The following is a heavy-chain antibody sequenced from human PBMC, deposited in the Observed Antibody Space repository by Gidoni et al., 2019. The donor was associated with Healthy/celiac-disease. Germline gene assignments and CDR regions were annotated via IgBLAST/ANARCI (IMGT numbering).Heavy chain of an antibody. D-gene: IGHD3-3*01. CDR3: ARHLRDFWSGYYIDY. J-gene: IGHJ4*02. V-gene: IGHV4-39*01. CDR2: IFSSGST. Sequence: QLQLPESGPGLVKPSETLSLTCTGSGGSISSSSYYWGWIRQPPGKGLEWIGSIFSSGSTYYNPSLKSRVTISVDTSKNQFSLKLSSVTAADTAVYYCARHLRDFWSGYYIDYWGQGTLVTVSS. CDR1: GGSISSSSYY.